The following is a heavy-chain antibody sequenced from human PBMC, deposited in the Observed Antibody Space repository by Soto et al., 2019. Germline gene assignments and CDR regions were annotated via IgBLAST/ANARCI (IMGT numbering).Heavy chain of an antibody. Sequence: QVQLVQSGAEVKKPGSSVKVSCKASGGTFSSYAISWVRQAPGQGLEWMGGIIPIFGTANYAQKFQGRVTITADESTSTAYMVLSSLRSEDTAVYYCARRYCSGDSCYYYGMDVWGQGTTVTVSS. CDR1: GGTFSSYA. CDR2: IIPIFGTA. V-gene: IGHV1-69*12. D-gene: IGHD2-15*01. CDR3: ARRYCSGDSCYYYGMDV. J-gene: IGHJ6*02.